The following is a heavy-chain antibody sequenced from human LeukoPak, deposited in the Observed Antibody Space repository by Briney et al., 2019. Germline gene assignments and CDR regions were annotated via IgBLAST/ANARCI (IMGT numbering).Heavy chain of an antibody. V-gene: IGHV4-30-4*08. Sequence: SETLSLTCTVSGGSISSGDYYWSWIRQPPGKGLEWIGYIYYSGSTYYNPSLKSRVTISVDTSKNQFSLKLSSVTAADTAVYYCARDEYKGYKAIGYWGQGTLVTVSS. CDR3: ARDEYKGYKAIGY. CDR1: GGSISSGDYY. D-gene: IGHD1-1*01. J-gene: IGHJ4*02. CDR2: IYYSGST.